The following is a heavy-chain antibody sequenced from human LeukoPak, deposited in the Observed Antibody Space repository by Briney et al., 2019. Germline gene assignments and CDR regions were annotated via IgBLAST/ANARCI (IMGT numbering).Heavy chain of an antibody. CDR3: ARVSSLLHASFDY. CDR2: IYYSGST. V-gene: IGHV4-31*03. CDR1: GGSISSGGYY. D-gene: IGHD3-22*01. Sequence: SETLSLTCTVSGGSISSGGYYWSWIRQHPGRGLEWIGYIYYSGSTYYNPSLKSRVTISVDTSKNQFSLKLSSVTAADTAVYYCARVSSLLHASFDYWGQGTLVTVSS. J-gene: IGHJ4*02.